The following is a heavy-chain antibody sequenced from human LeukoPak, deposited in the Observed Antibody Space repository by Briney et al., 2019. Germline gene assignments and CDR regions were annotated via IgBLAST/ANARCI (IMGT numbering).Heavy chain of an antibody. V-gene: IGHV3-23*01. D-gene: IGHD1-1*01. J-gene: IGHJ4*02. CDR2: ISGSGGST. CDR3: AKAGTVDGGSDY. CDR1: GFTFSSYA. Sequence: GRSLRLSCAASGFTFSSYAMSWVRQAPGKGLEWVSAISGSGGSTYYADSVKGRFTISRDSAENILYLQMNSLRVEDTAVYFCAKAGTVDGGSDYWGQGTLVTVSS.